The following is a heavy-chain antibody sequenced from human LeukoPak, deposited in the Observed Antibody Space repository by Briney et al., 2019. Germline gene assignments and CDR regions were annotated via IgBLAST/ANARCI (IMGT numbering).Heavy chain of an antibody. CDR2: INHSGST. Sequence: SETLSLTCAVYGGSFSGYYWSWIRQRPGKGLEWIGEINHSGSTNYNPSLKSRVTISVDTSKNQFSLKLSSVTAADTAVYYCARARRIIAAAGTFDYWGQGTLVTVSS. CDR3: ARARRIIAAAGTFDY. V-gene: IGHV4-34*01. D-gene: IGHD6-13*01. CDR1: GGSFSGYY. J-gene: IGHJ4*02.